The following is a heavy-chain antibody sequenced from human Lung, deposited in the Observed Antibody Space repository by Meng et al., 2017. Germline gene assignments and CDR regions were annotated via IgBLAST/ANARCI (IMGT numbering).Heavy chain of an antibody. CDR3: ARGPTTMAHDFDY. CDR1: GGSFNDYY. D-gene: IGHD4-11*01. V-gene: IGHV4-34*01. J-gene: IGHJ4*02. Sequence: QVQIQNWGAGLLKPSETLSLTCVVSGGSFNDYYWSWIRQPPGKGLEWIGEINHSGSTNYNPSLESRATISVDTSQNNLSLKLSSVTAADSAVYYCARGPTTMAHDFDYWGQGTLVTVSS. CDR2: INHSGST.